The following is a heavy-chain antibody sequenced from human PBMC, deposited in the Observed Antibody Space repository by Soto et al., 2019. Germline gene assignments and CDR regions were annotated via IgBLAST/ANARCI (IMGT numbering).Heavy chain of an antibody. J-gene: IGHJ4*02. CDR1: GGSFSGYY. Sequence: SETLSLTCAVYGGSFSGYYWSWIRQPPGKGLEWIGEINHSGSTNYNPSLKSRVTISVDTSKNQFSLKLSSVTAADTAVYYCAVFAYCSSTSCYDYWGQGTLVTVSS. D-gene: IGHD2-2*01. CDR3: AVFAYCSSTSCYDY. V-gene: IGHV4-34*01. CDR2: INHSGST.